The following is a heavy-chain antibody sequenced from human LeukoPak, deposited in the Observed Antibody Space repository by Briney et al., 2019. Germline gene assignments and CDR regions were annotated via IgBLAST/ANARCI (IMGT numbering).Heavy chain of an antibody. V-gene: IGHV3-30*18. CDR2: ISYDGGTK. CDR3: AKESGIRSYGAYFPH. J-gene: IGHJ1*01. CDR1: GFTFTTNA. D-gene: IGHD4-17*01. Sequence: GGSLRLSCAASGFTFTTNAMSWVRQAPGKGLEWVAVISYDGGTKYYADSVKGRFTISRDNSKSTLFLQMNSLRAEDTAVYYCAKESGIRSYGAYFPHWGQGTLVTVSS.